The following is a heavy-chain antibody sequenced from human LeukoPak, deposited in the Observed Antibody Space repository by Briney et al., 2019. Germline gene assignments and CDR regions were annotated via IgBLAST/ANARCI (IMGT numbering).Heavy chain of an antibody. Sequence: GGSLRLSCAASGFTFSSYAMSWVRQAPGKGLEWVSAISGSGGSTYYADSVKGRFTISRDNSKNTLYLQMNSLRAEDTAVYYCASHMGGIGGASFDPWGQGTLVTVSS. V-gene: IGHV3-23*01. J-gene: IGHJ5*02. CDR2: ISGSGGST. D-gene: IGHD1-26*01. CDR3: ASHMGGIGGASFDP. CDR1: GFTFSSYA.